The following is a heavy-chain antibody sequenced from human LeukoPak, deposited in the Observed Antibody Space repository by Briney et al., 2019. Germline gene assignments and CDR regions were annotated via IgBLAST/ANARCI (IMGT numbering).Heavy chain of an antibody. Sequence: SETLSLTCTVSGVSVSSGSYFWSWIRQPPGEGPQWIGYIYHDGSTNYSPSLRSRVSISVDTSKNQFSLKLSSVTTADTAVYFCATFFDFWFGPWGQGTQVTASS. J-gene: IGHJ5*02. CDR3: ATFFDFWFGP. D-gene: IGHD5/OR15-5a*01. CDR2: IYHDGST. V-gene: IGHV4-61*01. CDR1: GVSVSSGSYF.